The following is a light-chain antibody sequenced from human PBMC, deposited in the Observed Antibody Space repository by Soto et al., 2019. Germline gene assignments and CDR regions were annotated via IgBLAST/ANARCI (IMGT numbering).Light chain of an antibody. CDR1: SSDVGGYNY. CDR2: EVS. J-gene: IGLJ2*01. V-gene: IGLV2-8*01. Sequence: QSVLTQPPSASGSPGQSVTISCTGTSSDVGGYNYVSWYQQHPGKAPKLMIYEVSKRLSGVPDRFSGSKSGNTASLTVSGLQAEDEADYYCSSYAGSNNLVFGGGTKLTVL. CDR3: SSYAGSNNLV.